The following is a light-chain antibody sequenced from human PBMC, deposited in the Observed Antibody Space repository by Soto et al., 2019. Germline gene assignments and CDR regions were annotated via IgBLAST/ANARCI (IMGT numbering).Light chain of an antibody. V-gene: IGKV3-15*01. J-gene: IGKJ5*01. CDR1: QSVRSN. CDR2: GAS. CDR3: QQYNNWPSIT. Sequence: PGERATLSCRASQSVRSNLAWYQQRPGQAPRLLINGASTRATGIPARFSGSGSGTEITLTITSLQSEDFAVYYCQQYNNWPSITFVQGTRLEIK.